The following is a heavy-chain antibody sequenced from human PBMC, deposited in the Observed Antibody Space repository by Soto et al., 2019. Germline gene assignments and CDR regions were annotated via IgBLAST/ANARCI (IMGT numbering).Heavy chain of an antibody. J-gene: IGHJ4*02. CDR3: ARDYPGDGIDY. CDR1: AFTSTTYW. V-gene: IGHV3-74*01. Sequence: EVQLVESGGGLVQPGGSLRLSCAASAFTSTTYWMHWVRQVPVTGPVWVSDINTDGTDSSYADSVKGRFTISRDNARNPLYLQMRGLRAEDPAVYYCARDYPGDGIDYWGQGSLVTVSS. CDR2: INTDGTDS. D-gene: IGHD7-27*01.